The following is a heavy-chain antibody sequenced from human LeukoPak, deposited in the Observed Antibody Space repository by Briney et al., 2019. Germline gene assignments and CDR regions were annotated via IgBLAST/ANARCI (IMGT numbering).Heavy chain of an antibody. CDR3: LKDLTGSGDY. D-gene: IGHD3-10*01. V-gene: IGHV3-64D*06. Sequence: PGGSLRLSCSASGFTFNNYAMHWVRQAPGKGLEYVSAITSNGGTTYYGDSVRGRFTISRDNSKNTVYLQMSSLRPEDTAVYYCLKDLTGSGDYWGQGTLVTVSS. CDR1: GFTFNNYA. CDR2: ITSNGGTT. J-gene: IGHJ4*02.